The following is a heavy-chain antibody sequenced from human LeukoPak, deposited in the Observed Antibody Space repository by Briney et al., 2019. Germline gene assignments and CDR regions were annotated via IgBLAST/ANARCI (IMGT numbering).Heavy chain of an antibody. CDR2: ISGGGGST. CDR3: ARGSYCSGGSCYRYAFDI. J-gene: IGHJ3*02. D-gene: IGHD2-15*01. CDR1: GFTFSSYA. Sequence: GESLRLSCAASGFTFSSYAMSWVRQAPGKGLEWVSGISGGGGSTYYADSVKGRFTISRDNAKNSLYLQMNSLRAEDTAVYYCARGSYCSGGSCYRYAFDIWGQGTMVTVSS. V-gene: IGHV3-23*01.